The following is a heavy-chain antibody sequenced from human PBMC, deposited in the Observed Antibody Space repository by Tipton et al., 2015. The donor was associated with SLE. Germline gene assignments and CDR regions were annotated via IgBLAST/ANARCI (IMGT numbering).Heavy chain of an antibody. CDR3: AKDDRSGYYYDSSG. J-gene: IGHJ4*02. CDR2: ISYDGSNK. D-gene: IGHD3-22*01. CDR1: GFTFSSYA. V-gene: IGHV3-30-3*01. Sequence: RSLRLSCAASGFTFSSYAMHWVRQAPGKGLEWVAVISYDGSNKYYADSVKGRFTISRDNSKNTLYLQMNSLRAEDTAVYYCAKDDRSGYYYDSSGWGQGTLVTVSS.